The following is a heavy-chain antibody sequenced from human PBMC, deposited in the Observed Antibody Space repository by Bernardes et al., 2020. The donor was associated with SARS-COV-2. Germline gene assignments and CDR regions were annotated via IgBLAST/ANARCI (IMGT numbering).Heavy chain of an antibody. CDR2: ISSSSSYI. V-gene: IGHV3-21*01. Sequence: GGSLRLSCAASGFTFSSYSMNWVRQAPGKGLEWVSSISSSSSYIYYADSVKGQFTISRDNAKNSLYLQMNSLSAEDTAVYYCALSPGYDSSGYYSLDYWGQGTLVTVSS. CDR3: ALSPGYDSSGYYSLDY. D-gene: IGHD3-22*01. J-gene: IGHJ4*02. CDR1: GFTFSSYS.